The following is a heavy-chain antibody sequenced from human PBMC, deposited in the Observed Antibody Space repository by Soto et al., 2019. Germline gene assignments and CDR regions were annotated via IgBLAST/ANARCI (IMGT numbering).Heavy chain of an antibody. J-gene: IGHJ4*02. CDR1: GASISTSYW. CDR2: IYHSGSI. D-gene: IGHD4-17*01. Sequence: QVQLQESGPGLVKPSGTLSLTCAVSGASISTSYWWSWVRQPPGKGLEWIGEIYHSGSINYTPSLNSRVTISLDKSKNQFSLKLSPVTAAHTAVYYCARRGDYRFDHWGQGTLVTVSS. CDR3: ARRGDYRFDH. V-gene: IGHV4-4*02.